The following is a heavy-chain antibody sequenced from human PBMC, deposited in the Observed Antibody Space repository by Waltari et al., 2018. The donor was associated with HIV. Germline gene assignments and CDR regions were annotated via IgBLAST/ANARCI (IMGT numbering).Heavy chain of an antibody. D-gene: IGHD6-13*01. J-gene: IGHJ4*02. CDR2: IKHRGST. CDR1: GGSFSGYY. Sequence: QVQLQQWGAGLLKPSETLSLTCAVYGGSFSGYYWSWIRQPPGKGREWIGEIKHRGSTNSNPYRKSRVTISVDTSKNQLSLKLSSVTAADTAVYYCASRRSSSWYLGWGQGTLVTVSS. CDR3: ASRRSSSWYLG. V-gene: IGHV4-34*01.